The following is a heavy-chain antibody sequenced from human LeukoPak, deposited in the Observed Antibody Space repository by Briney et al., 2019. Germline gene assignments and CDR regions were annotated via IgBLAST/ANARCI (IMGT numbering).Heavy chain of an antibody. J-gene: IGHJ4*02. CDR1: GYVFTSYY. CDR2: INPSGGST. D-gene: IGHD5-12*01. Sequence: GASVKVSCKASGYVFTSYYMHWVRQAPGQGLEWMGIINPSGGSTSYAQKFQGRVTMTRDTSTSTVYMELSSLRSEDTAVYYCALGYSDYNTDYWGQGTLVTVSS. CDR3: ALGYSDYNTDY. V-gene: IGHV1-46*01.